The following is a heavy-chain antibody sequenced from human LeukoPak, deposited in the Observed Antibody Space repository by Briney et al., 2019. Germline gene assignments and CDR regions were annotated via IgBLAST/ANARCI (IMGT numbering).Heavy chain of an antibody. CDR2: IYPGDSDT. Sequence: GESLKISCKGSGYSFTSYWIGRVRQMPGKGPEWMGIIYPGDSDTRYSPSFQGQVTISADKSISTAYLQWSSLKASDTAMYYCARRQLGYSYGTGYYYGMDVWGQGTTVTVSS. D-gene: IGHD5-18*01. J-gene: IGHJ6*02. CDR1: GYSFTSYW. CDR3: ARRQLGYSYGTGYYYGMDV. V-gene: IGHV5-51*01.